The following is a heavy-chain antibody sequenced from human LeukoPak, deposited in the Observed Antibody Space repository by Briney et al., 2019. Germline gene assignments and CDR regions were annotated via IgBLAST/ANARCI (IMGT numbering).Heavy chain of an antibody. V-gene: IGHV4-59*01. CDR3: ARDLRADYDILGYWFDP. D-gene: IGHD3-9*01. CDR2: IYYSGSA. J-gene: IGHJ5*02. Sequence: SETLSLTCTVSGGSISSYYWSWIRQPPGKGLEWIGYIYYSGSANYNPSLKSRVTISVDTSKNQFSLKLSSVTAADTAVYCCARDLRADYDILGYWFDPWGQGTLVTVSS. CDR1: GGSISSYY.